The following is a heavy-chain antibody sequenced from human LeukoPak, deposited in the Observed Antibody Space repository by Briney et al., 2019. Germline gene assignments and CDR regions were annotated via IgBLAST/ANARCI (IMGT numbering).Heavy chain of an antibody. CDR2: IKQGGSES. D-gene: IGHD1-26*01. Sequence: GGSLRLSCAACGFTFTDYWMTWVRQVPGKGLEWVANIKQGGSESYYVDSVKGRFTISRENAKNSLYLQMDSLRVDDTAVYYCARVGAWELQRAFDYWGQGTLVTVSS. J-gene: IGHJ4*02. CDR1: GFTFTDYW. CDR3: ARVGAWELQRAFDY. V-gene: IGHV3-7*01.